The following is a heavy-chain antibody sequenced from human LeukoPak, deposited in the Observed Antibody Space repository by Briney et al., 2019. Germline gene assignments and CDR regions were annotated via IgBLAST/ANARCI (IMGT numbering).Heavy chain of an antibody. J-gene: IGHJ6*02. V-gene: IGHV4-31*03. CDR3: ARDPPQGIHYYGLDV. CDR1: GGSISSGGYY. Sequence: KASETLSLTCTVSGGSISSGGYYWSWIRQHPGKGLEWIGYIYYSGSTYYNPSLKRRVTISVDTSKNQFSLKLSSVTGADSSVYFCARDPPQGIHYYGLDVWGQGTKVTVSS. CDR2: IYYSGST. D-gene: IGHD1-14*01.